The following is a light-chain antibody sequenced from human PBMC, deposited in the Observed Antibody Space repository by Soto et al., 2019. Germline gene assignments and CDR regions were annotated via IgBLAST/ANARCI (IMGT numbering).Light chain of an antibody. CDR3: QQYDTLPPT. V-gene: IGKV1-33*01. CDR2: DAS. J-gene: IGKJ4*01. CDR1: LDITNY. Sequence: DIQITEFASSLPASEAHRFTITCLASLDITNYLNWFQHIPVNTPGLLICDASNLETGVPSRFSGRGSGTHFTFTISSLQPEPIANYYSQQYDTLPPTFGGGTKVDIK.